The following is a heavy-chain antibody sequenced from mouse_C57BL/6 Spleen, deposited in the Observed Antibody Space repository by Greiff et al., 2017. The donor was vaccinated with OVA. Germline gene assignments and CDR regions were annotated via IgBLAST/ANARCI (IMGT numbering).Heavy chain of an antibody. CDR1: GYTFTDYE. J-gene: IGHJ3*01. CDR3: TREDDYDEAY. V-gene: IGHV1-15*01. CDR2: IDPETGGT. D-gene: IGHD2-4*01. Sequence: QVQLTESGAELVRPGASVTLSCKASGYTFTDYEMHWVKQTPVHGLEWIGAIDPETGGTAYNQKFKGKAILTADKSSSTAYMELRSLTSEDSAVYYCTREDDYDEAYWGQGTLVTVSA.